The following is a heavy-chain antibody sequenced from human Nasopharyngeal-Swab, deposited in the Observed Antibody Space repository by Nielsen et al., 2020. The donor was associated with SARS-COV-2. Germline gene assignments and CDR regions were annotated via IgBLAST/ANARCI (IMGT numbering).Heavy chain of an antibody. CDR1: GGSISSGGYY. CDR2: IYYSGST. CDR3: ARVGLIVAADY. D-gene: IGHD5-12*01. J-gene: IGHJ4*02. V-gene: IGHV4-31*03. Sequence: LRLSCTVSGGSISSGGYYWSWIRQHPGKGLEWIGYIYYSGSTYYNPSLKSRVTISVDTSKNQFSLKLSSVTAADTAVYYCARVGLIVAADYWGQGTLVTVSS.